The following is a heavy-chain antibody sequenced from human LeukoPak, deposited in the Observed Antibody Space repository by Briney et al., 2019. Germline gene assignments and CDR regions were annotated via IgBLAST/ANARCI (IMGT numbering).Heavy chain of an antibody. Sequence: SETLSLTCTVSGGSISSSSYYWGWIRQPPGKGLEWIGSIYYSGSTYYNPSLKSRVTISVDTSKNQFSLKLSSVTAADTAVHCCASTLGSSWYNDFDPWGQGTLVTVSS. CDR1: GGSISSSSYY. CDR3: ASTLGSSWYNDFDP. D-gene: IGHD6-13*01. J-gene: IGHJ5*02. V-gene: IGHV4-39*01. CDR2: IYYSGST.